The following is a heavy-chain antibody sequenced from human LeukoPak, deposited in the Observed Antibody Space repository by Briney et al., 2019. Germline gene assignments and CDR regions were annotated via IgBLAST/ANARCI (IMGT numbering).Heavy chain of an antibody. J-gene: IGHJ4*02. CDR1: GFTFSSYA. CDR3: ARGDNYNSSGFYYGIDY. D-gene: IGHD3-22*01. V-gene: IGHV3-30*04. Sequence: GGSLRLSCAASGFTFSSYAMHWVCQAPGKGLEWVAVISYDGSNKYYADSVKGRFTISRDNSKNTLYLQMNSLRAEDTAVYYCARGDNYNSSGFYYGIDYWGQGTLVTVSS. CDR2: ISYDGSNK.